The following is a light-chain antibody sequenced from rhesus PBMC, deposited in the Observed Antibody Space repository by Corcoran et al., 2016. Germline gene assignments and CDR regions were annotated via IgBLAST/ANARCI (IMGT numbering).Light chain of an antibody. CDR2: EVY. CDR3: MQGIQLPWT. Sequence: DIVMTQTPLSLPVTPGEPASISCRSSQSLLHSGGKTYLYWYLQKPGQSPQRLIYEVYTRSSGVPDKVSGSGAGTDFTLKISRVEAEEVGVYYCMQGIQLPWTFGQGTKVEIK. J-gene: IGKJ1*01. V-gene: IGKV2S15*01. CDR1: QSLLHSGGKTY.